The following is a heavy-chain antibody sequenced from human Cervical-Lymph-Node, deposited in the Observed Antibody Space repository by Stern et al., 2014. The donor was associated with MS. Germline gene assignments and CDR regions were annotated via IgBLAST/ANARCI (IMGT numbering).Heavy chain of an antibody. CDR3: ARGSGDNWFGP. J-gene: IGHJ5*02. V-gene: IGHV1-69*06. CDR1: GG. Sequence: VQLVQSGAEVKKPGSSVKVSCTSSGGISWVRQAPGQGLEWMGGVIPFVGTSNYAQKFQGRVTITADTSTNTTYLHLSRLTSADTAVYYCARGSGDNWFGPWGQGTLVTVSS. D-gene: IGHD3-10*01. CDR2: VIPFVGTS.